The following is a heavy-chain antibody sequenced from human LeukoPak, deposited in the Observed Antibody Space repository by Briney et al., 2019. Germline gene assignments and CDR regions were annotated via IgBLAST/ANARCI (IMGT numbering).Heavy chain of an antibody. D-gene: IGHD3-3*01. CDR3: ARRFYDFWSGYYTGYFDL. J-gene: IGHJ2*01. CDR1: GFTFSSYE. V-gene: IGHV4-39*01. CDR2: IYYSGST. Sequence: PGGSLRLSCAASGFTFSSYEMNWIRQPPGKGLEWIGSIYYSGSTYYNPSLKSRVTISVDTSKNQFSLKLSSVTAADTAVYYCARRFYDFWSGYYTGYFDLWGRGTLVTVSS.